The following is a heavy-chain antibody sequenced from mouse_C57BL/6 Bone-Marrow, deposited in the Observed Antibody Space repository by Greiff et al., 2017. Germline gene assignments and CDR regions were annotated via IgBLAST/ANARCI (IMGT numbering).Heavy chain of an antibody. Sequence: QVQLKASGAELVRPGASVTLSCKASGYTFTDYEMHWVKQTPVHGLEWIGAIDPETGGTAYNQKFKGKAILTADKSSSTAYMELRSLTSEDSAVYYCTPPYYYGSSRGWYFDVWGTGTTVTVSS. CDR3: TPPYYYGSSRGWYFDV. V-gene: IGHV1-15*01. CDR1: GYTFTDYE. J-gene: IGHJ1*03. CDR2: IDPETGGT. D-gene: IGHD1-1*01.